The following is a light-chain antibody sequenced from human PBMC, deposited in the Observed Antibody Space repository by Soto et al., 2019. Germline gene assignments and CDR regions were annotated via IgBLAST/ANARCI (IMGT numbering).Light chain of an antibody. CDR2: DAS. Sequence: DIQMTQSPSSLSASVGDRVTITCQASQDISNRLNWYQQKPGKAPKLLINDASNLEAGVPSRFSGSGSGTDFTFTISSLQPEDIATYYCQQYVNLVTFRGGTKSEIK. V-gene: IGKV1-33*01. CDR3: QQYVNLVT. CDR1: QDISNR. J-gene: IGKJ4*01.